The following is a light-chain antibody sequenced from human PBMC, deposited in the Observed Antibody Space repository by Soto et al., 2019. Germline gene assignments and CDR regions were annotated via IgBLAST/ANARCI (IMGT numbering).Light chain of an antibody. Sequence: DIQMTQSPSSLSASVGDRVTITCRASQSISSYLNWYQQKPGKAPKLLIYAASSLQSGVPSRFSGSGSGIDFTLTISSLQPEDFATYYCQQSYSTPLWTFGPGTKVDIK. CDR2: AAS. V-gene: IGKV1-39*01. CDR1: QSISSY. CDR3: QQSYSTPLWT. J-gene: IGKJ3*01.